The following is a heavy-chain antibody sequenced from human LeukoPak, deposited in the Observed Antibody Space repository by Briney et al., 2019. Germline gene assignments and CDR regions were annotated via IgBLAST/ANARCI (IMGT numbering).Heavy chain of an antibody. CDR1: GDSISSDY. D-gene: IGHD3-22*01. Sequence: SETLSLTCTVSGDSISSDYWSWIRQPPGKGLEWIGYISYSGSTNYNPSLKSRVTISVDTSRNQFSLKLSSVTAADTALYYCAREKAYDSRQGVRGDALGIWGQGTMVTVSS. J-gene: IGHJ3*02. CDR2: ISYSGST. V-gene: IGHV4-59*01. CDR3: AREKAYDSRQGVRGDALGI.